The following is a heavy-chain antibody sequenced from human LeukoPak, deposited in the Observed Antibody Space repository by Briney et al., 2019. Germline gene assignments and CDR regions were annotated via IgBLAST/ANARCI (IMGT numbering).Heavy chain of an antibody. V-gene: IGHV4-59*01. CDR2: VYHSGST. D-gene: IGHD3-10*01. CDR3: ARGSGSYYNGWFDP. CDR1: VGSIRSYY. Sequence: SETLSLTCTGSVGSIRSYYWSWIRQPPGKGLEWIGHVYHSGSTNYNPSLKSRVTTSVDTSKNQFSLKLSSVTAADTAVYYCARGSGSYYNGWFDPWGQGTLVTVSS. J-gene: IGHJ5*02.